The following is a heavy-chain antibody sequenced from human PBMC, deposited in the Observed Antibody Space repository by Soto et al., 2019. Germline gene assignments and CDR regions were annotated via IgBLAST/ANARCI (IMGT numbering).Heavy chain of an antibody. D-gene: IGHD3-9*01. CDR2: ISYDGSNK. CDR3: ARETQRKSELRYGLTNYGMDV. V-gene: IGHV3-30-3*01. Sequence: ESGGGVVQPGRSLRLSCAASGFTFSSYAMHWARQAPGKGLEWVAVISYDGSNKYYADSVKGRFTISRDNSKNTLYLQMNSLRAEDTAVYYCARETQRKSELRYGLTNYGMDVWGQGTTVTVSS. CDR1: GFTFSSYA. J-gene: IGHJ6*02.